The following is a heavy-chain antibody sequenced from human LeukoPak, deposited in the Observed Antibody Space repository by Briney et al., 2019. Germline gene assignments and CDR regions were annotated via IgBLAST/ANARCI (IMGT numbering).Heavy chain of an antibody. J-gene: IGHJ4*02. CDR3: ARVHCGGDSYPPFY. Sequence: PGGSLRLSCAASGFTFSTYCMTWVRQAPGKGLEWVANIKQDGSEKYYVDSVKGRFTISRDNAKNSLYLQMNSLRAEETAVYYCARVHCGGDSYPPFYWGQGTLVTVSS. V-gene: IGHV3-7*04. CDR1: GFTFSTYC. D-gene: IGHD2-21*02. CDR2: IKQDGSEK.